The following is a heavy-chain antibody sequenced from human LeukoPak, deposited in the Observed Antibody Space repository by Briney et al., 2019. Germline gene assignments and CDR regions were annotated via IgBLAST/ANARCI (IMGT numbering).Heavy chain of an antibody. CDR2: IYYSGST. D-gene: IGHD1-26*01. CDR3: ARASTGSYCPDY. J-gene: IGHJ4*02. V-gene: IGHV4-59*01. Sequence: SETLSLTCTVSGGSISSYYWSWIRQPPGKGLEWIGYIYYSGSTNYNPSLKSRVTISVDTSKNQFSLKLSSVTAADTAVYYCARASTGSYCPDYWGQGTLVTVSS. CDR1: GGSISSYY.